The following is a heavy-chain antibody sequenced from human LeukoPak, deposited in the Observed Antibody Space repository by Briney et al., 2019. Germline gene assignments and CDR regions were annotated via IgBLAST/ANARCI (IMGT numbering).Heavy chain of an antibody. D-gene: IGHD2-2*01. Sequence: PGGSLRLSCAASGFTFSSYWMHWVRQAPGKGLEWVSAISGSGGSTYYADSVKGRFTISRDNSKNTLYLQMNSLRAEDTAVYYCSRGSAEDTVVVPAAVLFGYWGQGTLVTVSS. J-gene: IGHJ4*02. CDR3: SRGSAEDTVVVPAAVLFGY. CDR2: ISGSGGST. CDR1: GFTFSSYW. V-gene: IGHV3-23*01.